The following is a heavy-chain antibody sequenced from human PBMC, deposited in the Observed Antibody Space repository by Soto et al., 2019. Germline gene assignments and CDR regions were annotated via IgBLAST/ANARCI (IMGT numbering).Heavy chain of an antibody. D-gene: IGHD2-8*01. CDR1: GFTFSSYG. V-gene: IGHV3-30*03. CDR2: ISYDGSNK. Sequence: QVQLVESGGGVVQPGRSLRLSCAASGFTFSSYGMHWVRQAPGKGLEWVAVISYDGSNKYYADSVKGRFTISRDNSKNTLYLQMNSLRAEDTAVYYCATTVLMVYAIQEDLRFDYWGQGTLVTVSS. J-gene: IGHJ4*02. CDR3: ATTVLMVYAIQEDLRFDY.